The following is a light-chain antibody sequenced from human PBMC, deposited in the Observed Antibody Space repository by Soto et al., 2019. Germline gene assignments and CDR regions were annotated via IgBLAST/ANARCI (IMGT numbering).Light chain of an antibody. CDR3: LQDHIYPFT. V-gene: IGKV1-8*01. CDR1: QGISSY. CDR2: AAS. J-gene: IGKJ3*01. Sequence: AIRMTQSPSSFSASTGDRVTITCRASQGISSYLAWYQQKPGKAPKLLIYAASTLQSGVPSRFSGSGSGTDFTLTISCLQSEDFATYFCLQDHIYPFTFGPGTKVDI.